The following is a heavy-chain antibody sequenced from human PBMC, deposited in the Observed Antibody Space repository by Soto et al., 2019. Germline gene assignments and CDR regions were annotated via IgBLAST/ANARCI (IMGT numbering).Heavy chain of an antibody. Sequence: QVQLVQSGAVVKKPGSSVEVSCKASGGTFNGYGISWVRQAPGQGLEWMGGTVPVFDTSKYAPRFQGRVTISADKSTSTAYMELSSVTSEATAIYFCARGVSNSGAYYTGPSAYDLWGQGTLVIVSS. CDR3: ARGVSNSGAYYTGPSAYDL. D-gene: IGHD3-10*01. CDR1: GGTFNGYG. J-gene: IGHJ3*01. CDR2: TVPVFDTS. V-gene: IGHV1-69*06.